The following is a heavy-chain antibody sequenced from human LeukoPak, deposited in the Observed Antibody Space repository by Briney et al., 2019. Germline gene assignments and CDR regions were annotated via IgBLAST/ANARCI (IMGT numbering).Heavy chain of an antibody. Sequence: GGSLRLSCAASGFTFSSYGMHWVRQAPGKGPEWVAVISYDGSNKYYADSVKGRFTISRDNSKNTLYLQMNSLRAEDTAVYYCAKTRTNYGTDVWGQGTTVTVSS. CDR3: AKTRTNYGTDV. J-gene: IGHJ6*02. CDR1: GFTFSSYG. CDR2: ISYDGSNK. V-gene: IGHV3-30*18.